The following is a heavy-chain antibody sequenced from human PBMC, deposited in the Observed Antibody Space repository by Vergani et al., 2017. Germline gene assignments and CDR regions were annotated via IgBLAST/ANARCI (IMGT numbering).Heavy chain of an antibody. D-gene: IGHD1-1*01. CDR3: ATKSCGTPGCQIGYFRE. V-gene: IGHV3-30*03. CDR2: ISYDGTQK. J-gene: IGHJ1*01. CDR1: GFTYSYYG. Sequence: QVHLVESGGGVVQPGRSLRLSCVVSGFTYSYYGMHWVRQAPGQGLEWVAVISYDGTQKYYADSVKGRFTISRDNSKSTLYLQMNSLRTEDTAVYYCATKSCGTPGCQIGYFREWVQGTLVTVSS.